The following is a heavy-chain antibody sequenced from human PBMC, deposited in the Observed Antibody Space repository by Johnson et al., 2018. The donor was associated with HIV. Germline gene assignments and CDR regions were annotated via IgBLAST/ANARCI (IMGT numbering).Heavy chain of an antibody. CDR1: GFTFDDST. V-gene: IGHV3-43*01. J-gene: IGHJ3*02. Sequence: VQLVESGGVVVQPGGSLRLSCAASGFTFDDSTMHWVRHAPGKGLEWVSLIRWDGDSTYYADSVTGRFTISRDNAKNTLYLQMNSLGAEDTAVYYCARDRDYDFWRGYRTFGIWSQGTMV. CDR2: IRWDGDST. D-gene: IGHD3-3*01. CDR3: ARDRDYDFWRGYRTFGI.